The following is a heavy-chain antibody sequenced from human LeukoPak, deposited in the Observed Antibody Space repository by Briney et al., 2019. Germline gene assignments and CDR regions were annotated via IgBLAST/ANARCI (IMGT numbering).Heavy chain of an antibody. V-gene: IGHV4-31*03. CDR2: IWNSGST. Sequence: SQTLSLTCSVSGDSISSRSYYWTWIRQHPEKGLEWIGYIWNSGSTNYNPALESRVTISVDTSKNHFSLKLTSVTAADTAIYYCARDVSSMFPNWFDPWGQGVLVIVSS. CDR3: ARDVSSMFPNWFDP. J-gene: IGHJ5*02. CDR1: GDSISSRSYY. D-gene: IGHD6-6*01.